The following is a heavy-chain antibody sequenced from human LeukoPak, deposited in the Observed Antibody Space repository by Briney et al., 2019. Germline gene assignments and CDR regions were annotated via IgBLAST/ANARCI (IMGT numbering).Heavy chain of an antibody. V-gene: IGHV4-59*01. Sequence: SETLSLTCTVSGGSISSYYWSWIRQSPGKGLEWIGYIFYSGSTNYNPSLKSRVTISIDTSKNHFSLKLSSVAAADTAVYYCAGGFDSNPDYWGQGTLVTVSS. J-gene: IGHJ4*02. CDR3: AGGFDSNPDY. CDR1: GGSISSYY. CDR2: IFYSGST. D-gene: IGHD3-16*01.